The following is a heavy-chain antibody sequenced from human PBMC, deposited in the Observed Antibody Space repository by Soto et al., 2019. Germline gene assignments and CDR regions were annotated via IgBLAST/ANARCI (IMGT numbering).Heavy chain of an antibody. CDR1: GGSFNGYY. D-gene: IGHD3-10*01. CDR2: INHSGGT. V-gene: IGHV4-34*01. Sequence: QVQLHQWGAGLLKPSETLSLTCAVYGGSFNGYYWSWIRQPPGKGLEWIGEINHSGGTNYNPSLKSRVTMSLDTSKNQFSLRLTSVTAADTALYFCARPVWFGNMGYFDSWGQGRLVAVSS. CDR3: ARPVWFGNMGYFDS. J-gene: IGHJ4*02.